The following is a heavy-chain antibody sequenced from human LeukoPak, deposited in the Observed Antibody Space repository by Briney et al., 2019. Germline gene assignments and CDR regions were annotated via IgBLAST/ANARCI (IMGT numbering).Heavy chain of an antibody. Sequence: SETLSLTCTVSGGSVSSGSYYWSWIRQPPGKGLEWLGDIYYSGSTNYNPSLKSRVTISVDTSKNQFSLKLSSVTAADTAVYYCARDHTYYYDSSGYYYYYYYGMDVWGRGTTVTVSS. CDR2: IYYSGST. CDR1: GGSVSSGSYY. D-gene: IGHD3-22*01. V-gene: IGHV4-61*01. CDR3: ARDHTYYYDSSGYYYYYYYGMDV. J-gene: IGHJ6*02.